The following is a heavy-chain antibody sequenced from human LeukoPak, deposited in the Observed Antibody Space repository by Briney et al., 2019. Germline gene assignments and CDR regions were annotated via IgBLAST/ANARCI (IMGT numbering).Heavy chain of an antibody. CDR3: ARGPITIFGVVQFADY. CDR1: GGSFSGYY. Sequence: PSETLSLTCAVYGGSFSGYYWSWIRQPPGKGLEWIGEINHSGSTNYNPSLKSRVTISVDTSKNQFSLKLSSVTAADTAVYYCARGPITIFGVVQFADYWGQGTLVTVSS. D-gene: IGHD3-3*01. J-gene: IGHJ4*02. CDR2: INHSGST. V-gene: IGHV4-34*01.